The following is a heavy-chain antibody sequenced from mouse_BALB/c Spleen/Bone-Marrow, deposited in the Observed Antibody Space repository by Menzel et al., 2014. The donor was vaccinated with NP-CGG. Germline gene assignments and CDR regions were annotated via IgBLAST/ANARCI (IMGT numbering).Heavy chain of an antibody. J-gene: IGHJ2*01. D-gene: IGHD2-10*02. CDR3: ARKYGDY. V-gene: IGHV1-80*01. CDR1: GYPFSSYW. CDR2: IYPGDGET. Sequence: QVQLKQSGAELVRPGSSMKTSCKASGYPFSSYWMNWVKQRPGQGLEWIGQIYPGDGETNYDGKFKGNATLTADKSSSTAYMQLISLTSEDSAVYFCARKYGDYWGQGTTLTVSS.